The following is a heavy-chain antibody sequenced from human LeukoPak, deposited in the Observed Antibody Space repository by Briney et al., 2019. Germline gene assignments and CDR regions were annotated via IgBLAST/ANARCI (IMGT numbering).Heavy chain of an antibody. CDR1: GGSFSGYY. Sequence: SETLSLTCAVYGGSFSGYYWSWIRQPPGKGLEWIGEINHSGSTNYNPSLKSRVTISVDTSKNQFSLKLSSVTAADTAVYYCARDPHCSCTSCYVRGFDYWGQGTLVTVSS. CDR2: INHSGST. D-gene: IGHD2-2*01. CDR3: ARDPHCSCTSCYVRGFDY. V-gene: IGHV4-34*01. J-gene: IGHJ4*02.